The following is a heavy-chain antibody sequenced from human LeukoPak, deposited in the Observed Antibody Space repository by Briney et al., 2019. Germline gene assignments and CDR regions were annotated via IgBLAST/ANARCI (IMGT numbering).Heavy chain of an antibody. V-gene: IGHV3-9*01. CDR1: GFTFDDYA. CDR2: ISWNSGSI. CDR3: AKVRTLQQWLVSDFDY. Sequence: GRSLRLSCAASGFTFDDYAMHWVRQAPGKGLEWVSGISWNSGSIGYADSVKGRFTISRDNSKNTLYLQMNSLRAEDTAVYYCAKVRTLQQWLVSDFDYWGQGTLVTVSS. D-gene: IGHD6-19*01. J-gene: IGHJ4*02.